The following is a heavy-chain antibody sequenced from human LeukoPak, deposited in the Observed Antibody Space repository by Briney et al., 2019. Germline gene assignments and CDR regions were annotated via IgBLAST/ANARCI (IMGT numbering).Heavy chain of an antibody. D-gene: IGHD6-19*01. CDR3: ARESAYSGWFDY. Sequence: PSETLSLTCTVSGGSISGYYWSWIRQPPGKGLEWIAYIHYRGSTDYNPSLKSRVTISVDTSKNQFSLKVNSVTAADTAFYYSARESAYSGWFDYWGQGTLVTVSS. CDR2: IHYRGST. CDR1: GGSISGYY. V-gene: IGHV4-59*01. J-gene: IGHJ4*02.